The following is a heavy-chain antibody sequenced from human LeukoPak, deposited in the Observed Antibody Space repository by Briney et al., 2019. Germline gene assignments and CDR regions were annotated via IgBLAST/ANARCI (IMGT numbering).Heavy chain of an antibody. V-gene: IGHV4-59*08. CDR3: ARQPVDTAMVIDY. D-gene: IGHD5-18*01. CDR2: IYYSGST. J-gene: IGHJ4*02. CDR1: GGSISSYY. Sequence: KPSETLSLTCTVSGGSISSYYWSWIRQPPGKGLEWIGYIYYSGSTNYNPSLKSRVTISVDTFKNQFSLKLSSVTAADTAVYYCARQPVDTAMVIDYWGQGTLVTVSS.